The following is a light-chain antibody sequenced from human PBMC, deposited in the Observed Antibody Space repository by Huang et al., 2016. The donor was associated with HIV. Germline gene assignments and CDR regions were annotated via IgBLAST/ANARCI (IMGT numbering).Light chain of an antibody. Sequence: DIQMTPSPSSLSASVGDRVTITCRASQSISNYLNWYQQKPGKAPKLLIYGASSLQSGVPSRFSGSGSGTDYTLTISSLQPEDFATYYCQQSYSSPITFGQGTRLEIK. CDR2: GAS. CDR1: QSISNY. V-gene: IGKV1-39*01. CDR3: QQSYSSPIT. J-gene: IGKJ5*01.